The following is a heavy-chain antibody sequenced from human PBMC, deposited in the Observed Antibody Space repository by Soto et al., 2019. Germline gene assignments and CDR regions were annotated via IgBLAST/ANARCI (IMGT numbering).Heavy chain of an antibody. CDR3: ARGLLYDYYDSSGLDY. V-gene: IGHV6-1*01. Sequence: SQTLSLTCAISGDSLSSNSAAWNWIRQSPSRGLEWLGRTYYRSKWYNDYAVSAKSRITINPDTSKNQFSLQLNSVTPEDTAVYYCARGLLYDYYDSSGLDYWGQGTLVTVSS. CDR1: GDSLSSNSAA. CDR2: TYYRSKWYN. D-gene: IGHD3-22*01. J-gene: IGHJ4*02.